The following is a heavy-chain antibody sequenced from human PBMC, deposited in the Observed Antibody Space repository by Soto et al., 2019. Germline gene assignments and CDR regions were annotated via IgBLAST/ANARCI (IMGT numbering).Heavy chain of an antibody. D-gene: IGHD1-20*01. CDR2: FSGSGGNT. CDR3: AKDNWNVLSAFDI. CDR1: GFTFSSYG. Sequence: GESLKISCAASGFTFSSYGMSWVRQAPGTGLEWVSGFSGSGGNTYYADSVKGRFTISRDTSKNTLYLQMNSLRAEDTAIYYCAKDNWNVLSAFDIWGQGTMVTVSS. J-gene: IGHJ3*02. V-gene: IGHV3-23*01.